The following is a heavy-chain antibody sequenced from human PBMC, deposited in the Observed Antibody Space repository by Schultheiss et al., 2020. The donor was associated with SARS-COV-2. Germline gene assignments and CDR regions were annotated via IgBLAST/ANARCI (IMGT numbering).Heavy chain of an antibody. V-gene: IGHV3-23*01. Sequence: GGSLRLSCAASGFTFSSYAMSWVRQAPGKGLEWVSAIFGSGGTTFHADSVKGRFTISRDNSKNTLFLQMNSLRAEDTAVYYCAKDIPLIGYHYGVDGDSWGQGTLVTVSS. CDR3: AKDIPLIGYHYGVDGDS. CDR1: GFTFSSYA. D-gene: IGHD5-18*01. J-gene: IGHJ4*02. CDR2: IFGSGGTT.